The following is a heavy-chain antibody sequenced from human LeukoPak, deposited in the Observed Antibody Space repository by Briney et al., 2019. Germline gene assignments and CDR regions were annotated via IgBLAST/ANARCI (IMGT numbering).Heavy chain of an antibody. J-gene: IGHJ4*02. CDR3: ARETDGYNFYFDY. Sequence: GSLRLSCAASGFTFGSYWMSWVRQAPGKGLEWVANIKQDGSEKYYVGSVKGRFTISRDNAKNSLYLQMNSLRAEDTAVYYCARETDGYNFYFDYWGQGTLVTVSS. CDR2: IKQDGSEK. CDR1: GFTFGSYW. D-gene: IGHD5-24*01. V-gene: IGHV3-7*01.